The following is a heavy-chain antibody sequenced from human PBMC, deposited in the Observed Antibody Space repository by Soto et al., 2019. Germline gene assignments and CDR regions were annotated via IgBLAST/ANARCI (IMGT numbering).Heavy chain of an antibody. V-gene: IGHV1-69*02. CDR1: GGSFSSYP. CDR2: IIPTLHIA. D-gene: IGHD4-17*01. CDR3: ARLKGIATVLDY. Sequence: QVQLVQSGAEVKKPGSSVKVSCKASGGSFSSYPFSWVRQAPGQGLEWMGRIIPTLHIANYAQKCQGRVTITADESTGTDYMELSSRRSDDTAVYYCARLKGIATVLDYWGQGTLVTVSS. J-gene: IGHJ4*02.